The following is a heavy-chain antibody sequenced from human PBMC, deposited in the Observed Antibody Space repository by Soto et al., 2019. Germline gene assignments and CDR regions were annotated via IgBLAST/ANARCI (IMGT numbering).Heavy chain of an antibody. V-gene: IGHV1-69*13. CDR2: IIPIFGTA. CDR3: ASGPRITMIVVDPTPNWFDP. CDR1: GGTFSSYA. J-gene: IGHJ5*02. D-gene: IGHD3-22*01. Sequence: GASVKVSFKASGGTFSSYAISWVRQAPGQGLEWMGGIIPIFGTANYAQKFQGRVTITADESTSTAYMELSSLRSEDTAVYYCASGPRITMIVVDPTPNWFDPWGQGTLVTVSS.